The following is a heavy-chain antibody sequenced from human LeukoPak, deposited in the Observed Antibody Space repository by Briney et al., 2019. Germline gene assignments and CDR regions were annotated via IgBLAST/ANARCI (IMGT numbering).Heavy chain of an antibody. D-gene: IGHD2-2*01. Sequence: ASVKVSCKASGYTFTSYGISWVRQAPGQGLEWMGWISAYNGNTNYAQKLQGRVTMTTDTSTSTAYMELRSLRSDDTAVYYCARGGKLFPSRCSSTSCSFDYWGQGTLVTVSS. CDR1: GYTFTSYG. J-gene: IGHJ4*02. CDR3: ARGGKLFPSRCSSTSCSFDY. V-gene: IGHV1-18*01. CDR2: ISAYNGNT.